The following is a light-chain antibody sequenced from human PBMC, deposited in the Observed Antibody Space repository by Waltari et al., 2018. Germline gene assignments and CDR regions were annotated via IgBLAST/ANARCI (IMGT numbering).Light chain of an antibody. CDR2: ATC. V-gene: IGKV1-39*01. Sequence: IQMTQSPSSLSASVADRFTITSRASQSIITYLNWYQQKPGKAPKLLIFATCSLQSWVPSRFSGSVSGTDFTLRVSSLQPEDFATYFCQQTYSTLYTFGQRTKLEIK. CDR1: QSIITY. CDR3: QQTYSTLYT. J-gene: IGKJ2*01.